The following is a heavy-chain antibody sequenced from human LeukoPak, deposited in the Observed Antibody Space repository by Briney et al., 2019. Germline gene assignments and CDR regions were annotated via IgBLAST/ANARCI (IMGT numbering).Heavy chain of an antibody. J-gene: IGHJ6*02. Sequence: GSLRLSCAASGFTFSSYAMSWFRQAPGKGLEWIGSIDYSGTTYTNPSLKTRVTLSVDASKDHFSLKLTSVTAADTAVYYCARQCSTSCYNLYYHGVDVWAQGTTVTVSS. CDR2: IDYSGTT. V-gene: IGHV4-39*01. CDR1: GFTFSSYA. D-gene: IGHD2-2*02. CDR3: ARQCSTSCYNLYYHGVDV.